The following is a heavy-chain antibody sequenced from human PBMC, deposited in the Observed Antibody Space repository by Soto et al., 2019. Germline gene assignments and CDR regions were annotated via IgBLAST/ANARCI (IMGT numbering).Heavy chain of an antibody. V-gene: IGHV4-34*01. D-gene: IGHD3-10*01. CDR2: TNHSGST. CDR1: GGSFSGYY. CDR3: AARKKNYYYGSGSYYNGIWFDP. J-gene: IGHJ5*02. Sequence: PSETLSLTCAVYGGSFSGYYWSWIRQPPGKGLEWIGETNHSGSTNYNPSLKSRVTISVDTSKNQFSLKLSSVTAADTAVYYCAARKKNYYYGSGSYYNGIWFDPWGQGTLVTVS.